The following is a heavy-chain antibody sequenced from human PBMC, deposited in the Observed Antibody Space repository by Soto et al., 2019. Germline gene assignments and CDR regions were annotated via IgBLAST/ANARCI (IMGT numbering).Heavy chain of an antibody. Sequence: PEGSLRLSCAASGFTFSNAWMSWVRQAPGKGLEWVGHIKTKTDGGTTDYAAPVKGRFTISRDDSKNTLYLQMNSLKTEDTAVYYCSTPRYYGSGYFDYWGQGTLVTVSS. V-gene: IGHV3-15*01. J-gene: IGHJ4*02. CDR3: STPRYYGSGYFDY. D-gene: IGHD3-10*01. CDR1: GFTFSNAW. CDR2: IKTKTDGGTT.